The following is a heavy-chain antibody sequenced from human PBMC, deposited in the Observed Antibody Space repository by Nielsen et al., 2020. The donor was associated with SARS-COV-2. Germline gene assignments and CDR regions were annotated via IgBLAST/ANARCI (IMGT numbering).Heavy chain of an antibody. CDR3: ARGRRRDGYKHNPPYYYYMDV. Sequence: SETLSLTCTVSGGSISSGGYYWSWIRQHPGKGLEWIGYIYYSGSTYYNPSLKSRVTISVDTSKNQFSLKLSSVTAADTAVYYCARGRRRDGYKHNPPYYYYMDVWGKGTTVTVSS. V-gene: IGHV4-31*03. J-gene: IGHJ6*03. D-gene: IGHD5-24*01. CDR2: IYYSGST. CDR1: GGSISSGGYY.